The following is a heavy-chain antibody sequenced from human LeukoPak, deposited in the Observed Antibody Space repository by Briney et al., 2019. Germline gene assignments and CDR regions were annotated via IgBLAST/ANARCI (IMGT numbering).Heavy chain of an antibody. D-gene: IGHD2-15*01. J-gene: IGHJ6*02. V-gene: IGHV3-7*03. Sequence: GGSLRLSCAASGFTFNSYWMNWVRQAPGKGLEWVANIKRDGSEKYYVDSVKGRFTISRDNAKNSLDLQMNSLRVEDTAVYYCAKNLYCGGGSCYPSALGMDVWGQGTTVTVSS. CDR3: AKNLYCGGGSCYPSALGMDV. CDR1: GFTFNSYW. CDR2: IKRDGSEK.